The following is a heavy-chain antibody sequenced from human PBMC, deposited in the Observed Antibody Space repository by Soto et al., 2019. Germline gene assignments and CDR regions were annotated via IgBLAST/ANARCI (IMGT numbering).Heavy chain of an antibody. D-gene: IGHD5-18*01. CDR2: IYYSGST. Sequence: QVQLQESGPGLVKPSQTLSLTCTVSGGSISSGGYYWSWIRQHPGKGLEWIGYIYYSGSTYYNPSLTSRVTISVDTSKTQFSLKLSSVTAADTAVYYCARASSTRGYSYGYWFDPWGQGTLVTVSS. CDR3: ARASSTRGYSYGYWFDP. CDR1: GGSISSGGYY. J-gene: IGHJ5*02. V-gene: IGHV4-31*03.